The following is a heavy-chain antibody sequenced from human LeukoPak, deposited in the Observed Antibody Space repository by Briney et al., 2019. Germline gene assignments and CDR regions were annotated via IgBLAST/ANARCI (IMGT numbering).Heavy chain of an antibody. V-gene: IGHV3-30*04. J-gene: IGHJ4*02. D-gene: IGHD2-15*01. CDR1: GITFSSYA. Sequence: PGGSLRLSCAASGITFSSYAMHWVRQAPGKGLEWVAVISYDGSNKYYADSVKGRFTISRDNSKNTLYLQMNSLRAEDTAVYYCAREKRAKYSFDYWGQGTLVTVSS. CDR2: ISYDGSNK. CDR3: AREKRAKYSFDY.